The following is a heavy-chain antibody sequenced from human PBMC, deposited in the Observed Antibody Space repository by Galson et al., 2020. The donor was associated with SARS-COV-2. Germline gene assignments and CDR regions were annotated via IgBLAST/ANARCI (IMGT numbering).Heavy chain of an antibody. Sequence: ETSETLSLTCTVSGGSISSYYWSWIRQPPGKGLEWIGYIYYSGSTNYNPSLKSRVTISVDTSKNQFSLKLSSVTAADTAVYYCAREGARIVGALNGAFDIWGQGTMVTVSS. CDR1: GGSISSYY. D-gene: IGHD1-26*01. J-gene: IGHJ3*02. V-gene: IGHV4-59*01. CDR3: AREGARIVGALNGAFDI. CDR2: IYYSGST.